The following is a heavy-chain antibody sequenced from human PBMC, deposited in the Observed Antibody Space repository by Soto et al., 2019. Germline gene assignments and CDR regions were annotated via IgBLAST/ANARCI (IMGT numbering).Heavy chain of an antibody. V-gene: IGHV3-49*03. CDR2: IRSKAYGGTT. CDR1: GFTFGDYA. CDR3: TRDPLYDSSGYHRDY. Sequence: PGGSLRLSCTASGFTFGDYAMSWFRQAPGKGLEWVGFIRSKAYGGTTEYAASVKGRFTISRDDSKSIAYLQMNSLKTEDTAAYYCTRDPLYDSSGYHRDYWGQGTLVTVFS. J-gene: IGHJ4*02. D-gene: IGHD3-22*01.